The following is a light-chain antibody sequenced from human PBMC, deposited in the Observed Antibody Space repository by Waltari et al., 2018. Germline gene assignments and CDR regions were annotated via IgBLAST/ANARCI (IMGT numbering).Light chain of an antibody. V-gene: IGLV2-11*01. Sequence: QSALTPPRSVSGSPGQSVTIPCPGTSSDFGGYNYVSWYQQTPGTAPQLMIYDVNKRASGAPDRFSGSKSGNTASLTISGLQAEDEADYYCYSYAGTSTWVVGGGTKLTVL. J-gene: IGLJ3*02. CDR1: SSDFGGYNY. CDR3: YSYAGTSTWV. CDR2: DVN.